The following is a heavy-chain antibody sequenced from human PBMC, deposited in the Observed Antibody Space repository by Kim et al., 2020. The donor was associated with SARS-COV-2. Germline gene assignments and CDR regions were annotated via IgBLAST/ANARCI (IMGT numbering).Heavy chain of an antibody. Sequence: ASVKVSCKASRYTFTSYAMNWVRQAPGQGLEWMGWINTNTGNPTYAQGFTGRFVFSLDTSVSTAYLQISSLKAEDTAVYYCARVFIYDSTYGMDVWGQGTTVTVSS. CDR1: RYTFTSYA. V-gene: IGHV7-4-1*02. J-gene: IGHJ6*02. CDR2: INTNTGNP. CDR3: ARVFIYDSTYGMDV. D-gene: IGHD3-22*01.